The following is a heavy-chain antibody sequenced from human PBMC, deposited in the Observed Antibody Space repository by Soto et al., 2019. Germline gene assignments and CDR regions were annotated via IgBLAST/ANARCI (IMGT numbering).Heavy chain of an antibody. CDR1: GGSISSYF. J-gene: IGHJ4*02. Sequence: SETLSLTCTVSGGSISSYFWSWIRQPPGKGLEWIGYIYYSGSTNYNPSLKSRVTISVDTSKNQFSLKLSSVTAADTAVYYCARDSGDYEFDYWGQGTLVTVSS. V-gene: IGHV4-59*01. CDR2: IYYSGST. CDR3: ARDSGDYEFDY. D-gene: IGHD4-17*01.